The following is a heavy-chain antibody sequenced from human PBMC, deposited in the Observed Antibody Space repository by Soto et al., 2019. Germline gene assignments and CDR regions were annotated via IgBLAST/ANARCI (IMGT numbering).Heavy chain of an antibody. CDR1: GFTFSTYG. Sequence: LRLSCAASGFTFSTYGMHWVRQIPGKGLQWVAIIWYDGSIKYYADSVKGRFTISRDNSKNTLFLQMNSLRDEDTAVYYCARIDCTGNNCNPYYHYGMDVWGQGTTVTVSS. V-gene: IGHV3-33*01. CDR3: ARIDCTGNNCNPYYHYGMDV. CDR2: IWYDGSIK. J-gene: IGHJ6*02. D-gene: IGHD2-8*02.